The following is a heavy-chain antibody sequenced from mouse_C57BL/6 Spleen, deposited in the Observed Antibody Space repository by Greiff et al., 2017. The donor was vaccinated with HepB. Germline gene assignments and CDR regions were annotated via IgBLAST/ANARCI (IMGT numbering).Heavy chain of an antibody. J-gene: IGHJ2*01. D-gene: IGHD1-1*01. CDR1: GYTFTSYG. CDR3: ARLPPVVTDFDY. Sequence: QVQLKESGAELARPGDSVKLSCKASGYTFTSYGISWVKQRTGQGLEWIGESYPRSGNTYYNEKFKGKATLTADKSSSTAYMELRSLTSEDSAVYFCARLPPVVTDFDYWGQVTTLTVSS. V-gene: IGHV1-81*01. CDR2: SYPRSGNT.